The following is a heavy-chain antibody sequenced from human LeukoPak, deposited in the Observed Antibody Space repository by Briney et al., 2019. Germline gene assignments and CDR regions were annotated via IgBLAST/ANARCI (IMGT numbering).Heavy chain of an antibody. J-gene: IGHJ4*02. CDR3: AKAGSIRFDY. V-gene: IGHV3-23*01. D-gene: IGHD1-26*01. CDR1: GFTFSSSA. Sequence: GGSLRLSCAASGFTFSSSAMSWVRQAPGRGLEWVSGISGSGGSTYYADSVKGRFTISRDNSKNTLYLQMNSLRAEDTAAYYCAKAGSIRFDYWGQGTLVTVSS. CDR2: ISGSGGST.